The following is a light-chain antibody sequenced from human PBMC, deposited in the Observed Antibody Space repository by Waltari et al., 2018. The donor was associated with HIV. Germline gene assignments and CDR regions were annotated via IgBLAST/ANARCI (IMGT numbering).Light chain of an antibody. CDR3: QHYGSSRT. CDR1: QSISS. CDR2: GAS. V-gene: IGKV3-20*01. Sequence: VLTQSPGTLSLSPGERATLSCRARQSISSLAWYQQKPGQAPRRLTHGASSRATGIPDRCSGSGSGPDFTLTISRLEPEDFAVYYCQHYGSSRTFGQGTRLEIK. J-gene: IGKJ5*01.